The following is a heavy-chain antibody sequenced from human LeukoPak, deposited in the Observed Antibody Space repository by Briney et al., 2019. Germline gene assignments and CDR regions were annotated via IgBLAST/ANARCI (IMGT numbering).Heavy chain of an antibody. Sequence: SETLSLTCTVSGGSISSYYWSWIRQPPGKGLEWIGYIYYSGSTNYNPSLKSRVTISVDTSKNQFSLKLSSVTAADTAVYYCARDFSRHLDSSGSYFDYWGQGTLVTVSS. CDR3: ARDFSRHLDSSGSYFDY. D-gene: IGHD3-22*01. CDR2: IYYSGST. CDR1: GGSISSYY. J-gene: IGHJ4*02. V-gene: IGHV4-59*01.